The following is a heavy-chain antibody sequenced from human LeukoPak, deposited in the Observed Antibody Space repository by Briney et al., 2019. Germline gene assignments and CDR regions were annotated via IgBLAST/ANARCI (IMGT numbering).Heavy chain of an antibody. J-gene: IGHJ6*04. V-gene: IGHV4-59*01. Sequence: SETLSLTCTVSGGSISSYYWSWIRQPPGKGLEWIGYIYYSGSTNYNPSLKSRVTISVDTSKNQFSLKLSSVTAADTAVYYCARDQMYYYGSGRYYYGMDVWGKGTTVTVSS. CDR3: ARDQMYYYGSGRYYYGMDV. CDR1: GGSISSYY. CDR2: IYYSGST. D-gene: IGHD3-10*01.